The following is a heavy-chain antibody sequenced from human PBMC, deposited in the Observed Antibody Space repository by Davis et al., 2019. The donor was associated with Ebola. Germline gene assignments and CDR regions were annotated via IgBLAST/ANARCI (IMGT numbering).Heavy chain of an antibody. CDR1: GYTFTSYG. CDR3: ARGKYYYGSGSYYYYYGMDV. J-gene: IGHJ6*02. CDR2: ISAYNGNT. Sequence: ASVKVSCKASGYTFTSYGISWVRQAPGQGLEWMGWISAYNGNTNYAQKLQGRVTMTTDTSTSTAYMELRSLRSDDTAVYYCARGKYYYGSGSYYYYYGMDVWGQGTTVTVSS. D-gene: IGHD3-10*01. V-gene: IGHV1-18*01.